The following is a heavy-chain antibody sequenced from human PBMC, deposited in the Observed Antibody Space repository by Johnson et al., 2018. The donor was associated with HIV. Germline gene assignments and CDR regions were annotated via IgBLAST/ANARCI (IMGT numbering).Heavy chain of an antibody. V-gene: IGHV3-7*01. CDR2: IKQDGSEK. CDR3: ARAYDSSGYYRDDAFDI. J-gene: IGHJ3*02. D-gene: IGHD3-22*01. CDR1: GFTFSDYN. Sequence: VQLVESGGGLVQPGGSLRLSCATSGFTFSDYNMNWIRQAPGKGLEWVANIKQDGSEKYYVDSVKGRFTISRDNANNSLFLQMNSLRAEDTAVYYCARAYDSSGYYRDDAFDIWGQGTMVTVSS.